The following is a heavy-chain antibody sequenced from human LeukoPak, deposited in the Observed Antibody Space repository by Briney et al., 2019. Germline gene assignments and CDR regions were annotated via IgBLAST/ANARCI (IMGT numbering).Heavy chain of an antibody. CDR2: IRSDGRSK. V-gene: IGHV3-30*02. Sequence: QPGGSLRLSCAASGFTFNNFAIPWVRQAPGKGPEWVAVIRSDGRSKYYADSLKGRFTISRDNSKNTLYLQMNSLRSEDTALYYCAKDLDGSYCVDFWGQGTPVTVSS. D-gene: IGHD1-26*01. J-gene: IGHJ4*02. CDR3: AKDLDGSYCVDF. CDR1: GFTFNNFA.